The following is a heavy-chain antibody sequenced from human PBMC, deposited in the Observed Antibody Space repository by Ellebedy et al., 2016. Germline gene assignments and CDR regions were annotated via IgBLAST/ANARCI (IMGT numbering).Heavy chain of an antibody. CDR3: AKGSGTTTYYYMDV. CDR1: GFTFSSYS. J-gene: IGHJ6*03. CDR2: ISSSSSTI. Sequence: GESLKISXAASGFTFSSYSMNWVRQAPGKGLEWVSYISSSSSTIYYADSVKGRFTISRDNSKNTLYLQMNSLRAEYTAVYYCAKGSGTTTYYYMDVWGKGTTVTVSS. D-gene: IGHD1-7*01. V-gene: IGHV3-48*01.